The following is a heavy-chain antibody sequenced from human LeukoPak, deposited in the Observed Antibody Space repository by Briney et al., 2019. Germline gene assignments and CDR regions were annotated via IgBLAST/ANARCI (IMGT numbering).Heavy chain of an antibody. V-gene: IGHV3-66*02. CDR3: AREATGGSYDY. D-gene: IGHD3-16*01. Sequence: GGSLRLSCAASGFTFSGYWMSWVRQAPGKGLEWVSVIYSGGSTYYADSVTGRFTISRDNSKNTLYLQMNSLRAEDTAVYYCAREATGGSYDYWGQGTLVTVSS. J-gene: IGHJ4*02. CDR2: IYSGGST. CDR1: GFTFSGYW.